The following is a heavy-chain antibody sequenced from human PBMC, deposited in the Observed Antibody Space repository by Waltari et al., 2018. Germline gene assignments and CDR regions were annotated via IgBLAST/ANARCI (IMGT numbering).Heavy chain of an antibody. D-gene: IGHD3-22*01. CDR1: GGSFSGYY. CDR3: ARIPIMYYYDSSGSGYYFDY. V-gene: IGHV4-34*01. Sequence: QVQLQQWGAGLLKPSETLSLTCAVYGGSFSGYYWSWIRQPPGKGLEWIGEINHSGSTNYNPSLKSRVTISVDTSKNQFSLKLSSVTAADTAVYYCARIPIMYYYDSSGSGYYFDYWGQGTLVTVSS. J-gene: IGHJ4*02. CDR2: INHSGST.